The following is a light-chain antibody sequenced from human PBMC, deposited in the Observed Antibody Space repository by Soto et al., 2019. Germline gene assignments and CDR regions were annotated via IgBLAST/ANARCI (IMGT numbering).Light chain of an antibody. J-gene: IGKJ4*01. Sequence: DIQMTQSPSSLSASVVGRVTITCQATQGINYYLYWYQFKAGKAPKLLIYEESTLHSGVPSRFSGRKSGTQFTLTIDSLQPEDFATYYCQQVKTYPRTCGGGTKVDIK. CDR1: QGINYY. CDR2: EES. V-gene: IGKV1-9*01. CDR3: QQVKTYPRT.